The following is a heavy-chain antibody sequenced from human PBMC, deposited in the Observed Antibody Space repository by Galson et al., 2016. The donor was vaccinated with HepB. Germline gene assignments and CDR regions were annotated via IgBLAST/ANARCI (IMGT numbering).Heavy chain of an antibody. CDR1: GGPISGAY. Sequence: SETLSLTCSVSGGPISGAYWSWTRQPPGKGLEWIAYMRESGKNNHNPSLKSRVTISVDTSIHQFALRLTSVTAGDTAVYYCARSGGSAGMHWGQGTLVTVSS. V-gene: IGHV4-59*08. CDR3: ARSGGSAGMH. J-gene: IGHJ1*01. CDR2: MRESGKN. D-gene: IGHD3-16*01.